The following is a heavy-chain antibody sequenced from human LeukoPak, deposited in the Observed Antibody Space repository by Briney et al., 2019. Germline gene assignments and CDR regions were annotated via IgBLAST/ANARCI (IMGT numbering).Heavy chain of an antibody. CDR3: ARAGGFTLVRGAVNNWFDP. V-gene: IGHV4-39*07. J-gene: IGHJ5*02. D-gene: IGHD3-10*01. Sequence: PSETLSLTCTVSGGSISSSSYYWGWIRQPPGKGLEWIGSIYCSGSTYYNPSLKSRVTISVDTSKNQFSLKLNSVTAADTAVYYCARAGGFTLVRGAVNNWFDPWGQGTLVTVSS. CDR2: IYCSGST. CDR1: GGSISSSSYY.